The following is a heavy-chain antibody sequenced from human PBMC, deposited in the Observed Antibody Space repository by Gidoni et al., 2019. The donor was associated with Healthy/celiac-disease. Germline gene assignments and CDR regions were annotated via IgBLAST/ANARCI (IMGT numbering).Heavy chain of an antibody. CDR1: GFTFSSYG. Sequence: QVQLVESGGGVVQPGRSLRLPCAASGFTFSSYGMHWVLQAPGKGREWVAVIWYDGSNKYYADSVKGRFTISRDNSKNTLYLQMNSLRAEDTAVYYCARDADIVVVPAAILDVWGKGTTVTVSS. CDR3: ARDADIVVVPAAILDV. D-gene: IGHD2-2*02. J-gene: IGHJ6*04. CDR2: IWYDGSNK. V-gene: IGHV3-33*01.